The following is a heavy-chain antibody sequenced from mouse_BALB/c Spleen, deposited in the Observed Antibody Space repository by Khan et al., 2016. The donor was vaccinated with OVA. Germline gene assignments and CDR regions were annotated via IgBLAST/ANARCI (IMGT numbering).Heavy chain of an antibody. J-gene: IGHJ4*01. CDR1: GYSITSDYA. CDR3: ARDGSRYSYAMDY. D-gene: IGHD2-3*01. Sequence: EVQLQESGPGLVKPSQSLSLTCTVTGYSITSDYAWNWIRQFPGNKLEWMGYISYSGSTNYNPALKSRISITRVTSKTQFFLQLNSVTTEVTATSYCARDGSRYSYAMDYWGQGTSV. V-gene: IGHV3-2*02. CDR2: ISYSGST.